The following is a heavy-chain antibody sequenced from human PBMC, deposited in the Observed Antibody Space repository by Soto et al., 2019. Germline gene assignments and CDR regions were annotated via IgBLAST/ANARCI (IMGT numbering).Heavy chain of an antibody. V-gene: IGHV4-30-2*01. D-gene: IGHD1-26*01. CDR1: GGSSSSGGYS. CDR2: IYHSGST. J-gene: IGHJ5*02. Sequence: QLQLQESGSGLVKPSQTLSLTCAVSGGSSSSGGYSWSWIRQPPGKGLEWIGYIYHSGSTYYNPSLKSRVTISVDRSKNQFSLKLSSVTAADTAVYYCARGGLQYRGSLDNWFDPCGQGTLVTVSS. CDR3: ARGGLQYRGSLDNWFDP.